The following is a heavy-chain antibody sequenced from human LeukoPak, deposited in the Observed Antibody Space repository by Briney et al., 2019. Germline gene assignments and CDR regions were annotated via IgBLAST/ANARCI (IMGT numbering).Heavy chain of an antibody. CDR1: GGSISSYY. J-gene: IGHJ4*02. Sequence: PSETLSLTCTVSGGSISSYYWSWIRQPAGKGLEWIGHMYTSGTTNYNPSLKGRVTMSVDTSKNQFSLKLSSVTAADTAVYYCARGGVYSGYDLRGYYFDYWGQGTLVTVSS. V-gene: IGHV4-4*07. D-gene: IGHD5-12*01. CDR3: ARGGVYSGYDLRGYYFDY. CDR2: MYTSGTT.